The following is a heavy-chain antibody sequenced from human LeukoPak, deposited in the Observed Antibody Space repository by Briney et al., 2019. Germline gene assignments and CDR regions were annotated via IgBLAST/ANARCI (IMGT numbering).Heavy chain of an antibody. D-gene: IGHD5-18*01. CDR3: ARQTASDNWFDP. V-gene: IGHV4-59*08. CDR2: IYYSGST. J-gene: IGHJ5*02. Sequence: SETLSLTCAVYGGSFSGYYWSWIRQPPGKGLEWIGYIYYSGSTNYNPSLKSRVTISVDTSKNQFSLKLTSVTAADTAVYYCARQTASDNWFDPWGQGTLVTVSS. CDR1: GGSFSGYY.